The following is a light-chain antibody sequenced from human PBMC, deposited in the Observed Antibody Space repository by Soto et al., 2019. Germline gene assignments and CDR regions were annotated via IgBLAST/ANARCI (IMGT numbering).Light chain of an antibody. CDR3: QQSYSIPHT. J-gene: IGKJ2*01. CDR2: AAS. CDR1: QSISSY. V-gene: IGKV1-39*01. Sequence: DIQMTQSPSYLSASIGDRVTITCRASQSISSYLNWYQQKPGKAPKLLIYAASSLQSGVPSRFSGSGSGTDFTLTISSLQPEDFASYYCQQSYSIPHTFGQGTKLEI.